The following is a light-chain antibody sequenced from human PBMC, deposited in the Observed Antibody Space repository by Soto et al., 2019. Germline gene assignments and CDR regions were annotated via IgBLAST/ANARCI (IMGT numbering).Light chain of an antibody. V-gene: IGKV1-5*01. J-gene: IGKJ5*01. CDR2: DTT. CDR1: QSISSW. Sequence: DIQMTQSPSTLSASVGDRVTITCRASQSISSWLAWYQQKPGKAPKRLIYDTTTLQSWVPSRFSGDGSGTEFTLTISSLQSEDFATYYCQQSYSTPYTFGQGTRLEI. CDR3: QQSYSTPYT.